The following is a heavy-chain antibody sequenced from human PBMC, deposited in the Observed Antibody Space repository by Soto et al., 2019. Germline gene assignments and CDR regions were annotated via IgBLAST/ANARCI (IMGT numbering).Heavy chain of an antibody. CDR1: GGSISSYY. Sequence: PSETLSLTCTVSGGSISSYYWSWIRQPPGKGLEWIGYIYYSGSTNYNPSLKSRVTISVETSKNQFSLKLSSVTAADTAVYYCARDLGGPPSDIAAAGYYMDVWGKGTTVTVS. CDR2: IYYSGST. V-gene: IGHV4-59*01. D-gene: IGHD6-13*01. J-gene: IGHJ6*03. CDR3: ARDLGGPPSDIAAAGYYMDV.